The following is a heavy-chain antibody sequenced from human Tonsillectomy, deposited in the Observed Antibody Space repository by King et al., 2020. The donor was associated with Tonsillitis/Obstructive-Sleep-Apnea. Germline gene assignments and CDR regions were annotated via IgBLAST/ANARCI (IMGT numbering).Heavy chain of an antibody. CDR1: GGTFSSYD. V-gene: IGHV1-69*10. CDR3: ARSLGGYSSSWYWFDT. D-gene: IGHD6-13*01. Sequence: QLVQSGAEVKKPGSSVKVSCKASGGTFSSYDISWVRQAPGQGLEWMGGIIPNLGIANYAQKFQGRVTITAEKSTSTAYMELSSLRSEDTAVYYCARSLGGYSSSWYWFDTWGQGALVTVSS. CDR2: IIPNLGIA. J-gene: IGHJ5*02.